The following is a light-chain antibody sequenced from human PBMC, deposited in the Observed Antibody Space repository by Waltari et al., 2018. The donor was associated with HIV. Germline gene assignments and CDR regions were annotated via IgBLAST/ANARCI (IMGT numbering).Light chain of an antibody. Sequence: QSALTQPASVSGSPEQSITISCPGAGSDVGDYKYVSWYQQYPGKAPKLIIDDVNKRPSGVSNLFSGSKSGNTASLTISGLQAEDEADYYCCSYAGSSTFGFYVFGTGTKVTVL. J-gene: IGLJ1*01. CDR2: DVN. V-gene: IGLV2-23*02. CDR1: GSDVGDYKY. CDR3: CSYAGSSTFGFYV.